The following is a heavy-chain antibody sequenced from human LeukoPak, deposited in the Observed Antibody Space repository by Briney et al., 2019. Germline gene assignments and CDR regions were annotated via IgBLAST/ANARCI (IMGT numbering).Heavy chain of an antibody. CDR3: ARFPYSSGWYYYYGMDV. V-gene: IGHV4-34*01. CDR1: GGSFSGYY. CDR2: INHSGST. J-gene: IGHJ6*02. Sequence: PSEALSLTCAVYGGSFSGYYWSWIRQPPGKGLEWIGEINHSGSTKYNPSLRSRVTISVDTSKKQFSLKLSSVTAADTAVYYCARFPYSSGWYYYYGMDVWGQGTTVTVSS. D-gene: IGHD6-19*01.